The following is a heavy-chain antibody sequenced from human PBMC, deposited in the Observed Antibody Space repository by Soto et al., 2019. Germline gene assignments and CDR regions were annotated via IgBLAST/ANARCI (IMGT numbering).Heavy chain of an antibody. V-gene: IGHV1-69*06. Sequence: SVKVSCKASGGTFSSYAISWVRQAPGQGLEWMGGIIPIFGTANYAQKFQGRVTITADKSTSTAYMELSSLRSEDKAVYYCASRYCSSTSCYSRGYYYYGMDVWGQGTTVTVSS. J-gene: IGHJ6*02. CDR3: ASRYCSSTSCYSRGYYYYGMDV. CDR1: GGTFSSYA. CDR2: IIPIFGTA. D-gene: IGHD2-2*01.